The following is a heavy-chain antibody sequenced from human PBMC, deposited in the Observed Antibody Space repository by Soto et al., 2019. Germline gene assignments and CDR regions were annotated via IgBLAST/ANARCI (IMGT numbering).Heavy chain of an antibody. J-gene: IGHJ6*02. Sequence: QVQLVQSGAEVKKPGSSVKVSCKASGGTFSNNALSWVRQAPGQGLEWMGGIIPVFGTADTAQKLQGRVTITADESTSTSYMELTSLRSDDTAVYYCVRGEYIVVGRLGFYSYGMDVWGQGTTVTVSS. D-gene: IGHD2-21*01. CDR3: VRGEYIVVGRLGFYSYGMDV. CDR1: GGTFSNNA. CDR2: IIPVFGTA. V-gene: IGHV1-69*12.